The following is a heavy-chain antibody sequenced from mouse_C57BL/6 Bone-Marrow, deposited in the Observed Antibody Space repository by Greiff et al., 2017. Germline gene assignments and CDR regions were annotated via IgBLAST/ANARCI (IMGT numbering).Heavy chain of an antibody. V-gene: IGHV5-4*03. CDR3: ARGGLVYYFDY. CDR2: ISDGGSYT. J-gene: IGHJ2*01. Sequence: DVMLVESGGGLVKPGGSLKLSCAASGFTFSSYAMSWVRQTPEKRLEWVATISDGGSYTYYPDNVKGRFTLSRDNAKNILYLQMRHLKSEATALYCCARGGLVYYFDYWGQGTTLTVSS. CDR1: GFTFSSYA. D-gene: IGHD3-1*01.